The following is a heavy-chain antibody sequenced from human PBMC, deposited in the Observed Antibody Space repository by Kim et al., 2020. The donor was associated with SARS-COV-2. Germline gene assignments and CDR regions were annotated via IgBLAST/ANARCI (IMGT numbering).Heavy chain of an antibody. CDR3: AKVDKRYSSGWYSYYGMDV. D-gene: IGHD6-19*01. J-gene: IGHJ6*02. Sequence: RFTISRDNSKNTLYLQMNSLRAEDTAVYYCAKVDKRYSSGWYSYYGMDVWGQGTTVTVSS. V-gene: IGHV3-30*02.